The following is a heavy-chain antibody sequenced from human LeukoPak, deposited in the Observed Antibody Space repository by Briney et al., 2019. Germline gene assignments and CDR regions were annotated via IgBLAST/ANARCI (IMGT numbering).Heavy chain of an antibody. CDR3: ARDSSGYYRTLDY. J-gene: IGHJ4*02. V-gene: IGHV1-46*01. D-gene: IGHD3-22*01. CDR1: GYTFTSYY. CDR2: INPSGGST. Sequence: ASVKVSCKASGYTFTSYYMHWVRQAPGQGLEWMGIINPSGGSTSYAQKFQGRVTMTRDTSTSTVYMGLSSLRSEDTAVYHCARDSSGYYRTLDYWGQGTLVTVSS.